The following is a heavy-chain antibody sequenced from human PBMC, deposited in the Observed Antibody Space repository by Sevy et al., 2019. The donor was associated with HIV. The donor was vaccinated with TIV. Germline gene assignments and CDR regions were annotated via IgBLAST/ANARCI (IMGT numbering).Heavy chain of an antibody. CDR3: ARAYCSGGRCYSLAF. J-gene: IGHJ4*02. V-gene: IGHV1-18*01. CDR2: ISPHNGDT. Sequence: ASVKVSCKVSGYTFTTYRITWVRQAPGQGLESMGWISPHNGDTDYAQKFQGRVTLITDTSTTPAYMELGILRSDDTAIYYCARAYCSGGRCYSLAFWGQGTLVTVS. D-gene: IGHD2-15*01. CDR1: GYTFTTYR.